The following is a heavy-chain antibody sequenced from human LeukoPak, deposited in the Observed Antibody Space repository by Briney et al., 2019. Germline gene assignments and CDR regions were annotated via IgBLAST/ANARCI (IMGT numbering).Heavy chain of an antibody. J-gene: IGHJ4*02. CDR2: ITASGTAM. CDR3: ASSGSYRFDY. Sequence: GGSLRLSCAASGFTFSSYSMNWVRQAPGKGLEWVSHITASGTAMFYADSVKGRFTISRDNAKNSLYLQMNSLRDEDTAVYYCASSGSYRFDYWGQRTLVTVSS. D-gene: IGHD1-26*01. CDR1: GFTFSSYS. V-gene: IGHV3-48*02.